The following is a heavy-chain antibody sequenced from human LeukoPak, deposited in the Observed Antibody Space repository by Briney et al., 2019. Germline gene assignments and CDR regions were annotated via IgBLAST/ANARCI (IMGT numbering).Heavy chain of an antibody. D-gene: IGHD1-26*01. Sequence: GGSLRLSCAASGFTFTSYSMNWVRQAPGKGLEWVSTISGGGGSTYYADSVKGRFTISTDNSKNTLYLQVNSLRAEDTAVYYCAKGGKWDVTPFDYWGQGTLVTVSS. V-gene: IGHV3-23*01. CDR3: AKGGKWDVTPFDY. CDR1: GFTFTSYS. CDR2: ISGGGGST. J-gene: IGHJ4*02.